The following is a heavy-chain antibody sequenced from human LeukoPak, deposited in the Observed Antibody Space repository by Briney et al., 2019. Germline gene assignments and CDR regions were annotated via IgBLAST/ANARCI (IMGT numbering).Heavy chain of an antibody. CDR2: IIPIFGTA. V-gene: IGHV1-69*05. Sequence: ASVKVSCKASGYTFTGYYVHWVRQAPGQGLEWMGRIIPIFGTANYAQKFQGRVTITTDESTSTAYMELSSLRSEDTAVYYCASGSYGSGAFDIWGQGTMVTVSS. J-gene: IGHJ3*02. CDR1: GYTFTGYY. CDR3: ASGSYGSGAFDI. D-gene: IGHD1-26*01.